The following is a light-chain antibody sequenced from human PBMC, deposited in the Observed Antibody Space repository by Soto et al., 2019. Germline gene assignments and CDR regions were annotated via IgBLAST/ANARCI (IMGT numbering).Light chain of an antibody. Sequence: QSALTQPRSVSGSPGQSVTISCTGTSSDFGAYNYGSWYQQHPGKAPKLMIYDVTERPSGVPDRFSGSKSGYTASLTISGLHADDEADYYCCSYVDSYTVVFGGGTKLTVL. J-gene: IGLJ3*02. CDR1: SSDFGAYNY. CDR2: DVT. CDR3: CSYVDSYTVV. V-gene: IGLV2-11*01.